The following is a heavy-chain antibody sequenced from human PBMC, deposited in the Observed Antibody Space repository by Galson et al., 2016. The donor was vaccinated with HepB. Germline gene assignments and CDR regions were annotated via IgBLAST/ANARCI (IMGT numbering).Heavy chain of an antibody. D-gene: IGHD4-17*01. CDR3: ARDLPDDSVEYFDVFDL. CDR1: GFGFSDYF. CDR2: ISSSGNSM. V-gene: IGHV3-11*01. Sequence: SLRLSCAASGFGFSDYFMSWIRQVPGKGLEWVSYISSSGNSMLYADSVRGRFSISRDNAKKSLYLQMTNLRAEDTAVYYCARDLPDDSVEYFDVFDLWGQGTMVTVSS. J-gene: IGHJ3*01.